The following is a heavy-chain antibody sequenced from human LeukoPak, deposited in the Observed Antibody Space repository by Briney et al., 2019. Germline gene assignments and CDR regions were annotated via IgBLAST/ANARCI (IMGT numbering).Heavy chain of an antibody. D-gene: IGHD3-10*01. CDR2: INPNSGGT. CDR3: ARVGRTEYGSGSYWDY. CDR1: GYTFTGYY. V-gene: IGHV1-2*02. J-gene: IGHJ4*02. Sequence: ASVKVSCKASGYTFTGYYMHWVRQAPGQGLEWMGWINPNSGGTNYAQKFQGRVTMTRDTSISTASMELSRLRSDDTAVYYCARVGRTEYGSGSYWDYWGQGTLVTVSS.